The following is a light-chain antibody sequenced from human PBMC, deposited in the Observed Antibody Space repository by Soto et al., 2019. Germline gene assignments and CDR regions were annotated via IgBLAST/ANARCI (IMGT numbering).Light chain of an antibody. J-gene: IGLJ1*01. V-gene: IGLV2-11*01. Sequence: QSALTQPRSVSGSPGQSVTISCTGTSSDVGGYNYVSWYQQHPGKSPKLMIYDVSKRPSGVPDRFSGSKSGNTASLPISGLQADDEADYYCCSYAGSYTHVFGTGTKLTVL. CDR2: DVS. CDR1: SSDVGGYNY. CDR3: CSYAGSYTHV.